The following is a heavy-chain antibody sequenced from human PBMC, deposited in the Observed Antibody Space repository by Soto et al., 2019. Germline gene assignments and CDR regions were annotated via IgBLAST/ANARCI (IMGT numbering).Heavy chain of an antibody. D-gene: IGHD6-19*01. V-gene: IGHV4-4*07. J-gene: IGHJ4*02. CDR2: IYTSGST. CDR3: ARRPLGVAAPFDY. Sequence: SETLSLTCNVSGGSISSYYWSWIRQPAGKGLEWIGRIYTSGSTNYNPPLKSRVTMSVDTSKNQFSLKLSSVTAADTAVYYCARRPLGVAAPFDYWGQGTLVTVSS. CDR1: GGSISSYY.